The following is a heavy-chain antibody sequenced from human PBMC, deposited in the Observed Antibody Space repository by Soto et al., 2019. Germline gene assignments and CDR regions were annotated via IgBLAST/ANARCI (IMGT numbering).Heavy chain of an antibody. J-gene: IGHJ6*02. CDR3: ARLGYCSGGSCYYYYYGMDV. V-gene: IGHV4-39*01. D-gene: IGHD2-15*01. Sequence: QLQLQESGPGLVKPSETRSLTGTVSGGSISSSSYYWGWIRQPQGKGMGGIGVIFYSGGTYYNPSLKSRVTISVDTSKNQFSLKLSSVTAADTAVYYCARLGYCSGGSCYYYYYGMDVWGQGTTVTVSS. CDR2: IFYSGGT. CDR1: GGSISSSSYY.